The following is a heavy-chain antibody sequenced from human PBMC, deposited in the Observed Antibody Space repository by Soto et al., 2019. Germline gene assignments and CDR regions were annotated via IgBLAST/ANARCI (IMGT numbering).Heavy chain of an antibody. V-gene: IGHV3-74*01. CDR1: GFTFSNYG. Sequence: EVQLVESGGGLVQPGGSLTLSCPGSGFTFSNYGMHWVRQAPGKGLEWVSRIDHDGPTDYADSVRGRFTIPRDKAENTLYLQMNSLRPEDTAVYYCVRDSHGDYWGQGTLVTVSS. CDR3: VRDSHGDY. J-gene: IGHJ4*02. CDR2: IDHDGPT.